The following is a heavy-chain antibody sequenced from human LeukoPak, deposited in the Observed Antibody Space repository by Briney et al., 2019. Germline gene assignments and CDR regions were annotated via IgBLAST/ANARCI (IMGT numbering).Heavy chain of an antibody. D-gene: IGHD6-19*01. Sequence: APVKVSCKASGYTFTSYDINWVRQATGQGLEWMGWMNPNSGNTGYAQKFQGRVTMTRNTSISTAYMELSSLRSEDTAVYYCARGEPYSSGGPAEIRYNWFDPWGQGTLVTVSS. CDR2: MNPNSGNT. V-gene: IGHV1-8*01. J-gene: IGHJ5*02. CDR3: ARGEPYSSGGPAEIRYNWFDP. CDR1: GYTFTSYD.